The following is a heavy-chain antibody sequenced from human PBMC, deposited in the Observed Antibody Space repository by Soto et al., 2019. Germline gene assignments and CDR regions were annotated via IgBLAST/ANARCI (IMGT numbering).Heavy chain of an antibody. J-gene: IGHJ6*02. CDR2: ISYDGSNK. D-gene: IGHD6-13*01. CDR1: GFTFSSYA. V-gene: IGHV3-30*04. Sequence: GGSLRLSCAASGFTFSSYAMHWVRQAPGKGLEWVAVISYDGSNKYYADSVKGRFTISRDNSKNTLYLQMNSLRAEDTAVYYCARGLYSSSWYYYDGMDVWGQGTTVTVSS. CDR3: ARGLYSSSWYYYDGMDV.